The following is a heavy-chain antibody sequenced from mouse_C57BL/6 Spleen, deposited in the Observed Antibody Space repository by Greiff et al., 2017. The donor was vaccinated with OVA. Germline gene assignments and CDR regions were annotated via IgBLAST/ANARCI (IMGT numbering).Heavy chain of an antibody. V-gene: IGHV1-59*01. D-gene: IGHD1-1*01. J-gene: IGHJ4*01. CDR2: IDPSDSYT. Sequence: QVQLQQPGAELVRPGTSVKLSCKASGYTFTSYWMHWVKQRPGQGLEWIGVIDPSDSYTNYNQKFKGKATLTVDTSSSTAYMQLSSLTSEDSAVYYCAREETYYGPYAMDYWGQGTSVTVSS. CDR3: AREETYYGPYAMDY. CDR1: GYTFTSYW.